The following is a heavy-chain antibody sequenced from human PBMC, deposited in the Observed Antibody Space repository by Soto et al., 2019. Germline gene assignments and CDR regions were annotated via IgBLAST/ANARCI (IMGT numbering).Heavy chain of an antibody. CDR2: IHYSGST. CDR1: GGSISSGPYY. Sequence: TSETLSLTCTVSGGSISSGPYYWSWIRQHPGKGLEWIGYIHYSGSTYYNPSLKSRVTISVDTSKNQFSLKLSSVTAADTAVYYCARESPLRGYYDNTGYQVGIDHWGQGSLVTVSS. J-gene: IGHJ4*01. V-gene: IGHV4-31*03. CDR3: ARESPLRGYYDNTGYQVGIDH. D-gene: IGHD3-22*01.